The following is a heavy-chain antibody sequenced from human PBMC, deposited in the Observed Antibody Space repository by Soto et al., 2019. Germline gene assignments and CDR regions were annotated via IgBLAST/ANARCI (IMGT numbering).Heavy chain of an antibody. CDR2: ISGSGGST. V-gene: IGHV3-23*01. J-gene: IGHJ4*02. CDR3: ASRSSGWYFDY. CDR1: GFTFSGYA. Sequence: EVQLLESGGGLVQPGGSLRLSCAASGFTFSGYAMSGVRQAPGKGLEWVSVISGSGGSTYYADSVKGRFTISRDNSKNTLYLQVNSLRAEDTAVYYCASRSSGWYFDYWGQGTLVTVSS. D-gene: IGHD6-19*01.